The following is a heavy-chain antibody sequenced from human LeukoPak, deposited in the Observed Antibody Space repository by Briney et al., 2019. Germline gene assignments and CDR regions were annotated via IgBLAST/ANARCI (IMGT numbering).Heavy chain of an antibody. CDR1: GGSISSSSYY. J-gene: IGHJ4*02. CDR2: IYYSGST. Sequence: SETLSLTCTVSGGSISSSSYYWGWIRQPPGKGLEWIGSIYYSGSTYYNPSLKSRVTISVDTSKNQFSLKLSSVTAADTAVYYCARHHSSGWYYFDYWGQGTLVTVSS. V-gene: IGHV4-39*01. CDR3: ARHHSSGWYYFDY. D-gene: IGHD6-19*01.